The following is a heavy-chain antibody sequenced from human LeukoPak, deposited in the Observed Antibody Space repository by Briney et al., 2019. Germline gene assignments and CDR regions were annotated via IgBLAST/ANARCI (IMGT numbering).Heavy chain of an antibody. CDR3: ARVFKPSLTVFIIRGAFNI. Sequence: GGSLRLSCAASGFTFSSFAMSWVRQAPGKGLEWVSYISSSRSTIYYADSVRGRFTISRDNAKNSLYLQMNSLRGEDTAVYYCARVFKPSLTVFIIRGAFNIWGQGTMVTVSS. J-gene: IGHJ3*02. D-gene: IGHD3-3*01. CDR2: ISSSRSTI. CDR1: GFTFSSFA. V-gene: IGHV3-48*04.